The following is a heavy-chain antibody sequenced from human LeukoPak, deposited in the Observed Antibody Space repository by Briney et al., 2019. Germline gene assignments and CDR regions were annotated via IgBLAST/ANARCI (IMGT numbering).Heavy chain of an antibody. V-gene: IGHV4-59*01. CDR1: GGSISSYS. CDR2: IYYSGST. D-gene: IGHD6-13*01. Sequence: PSETLSLTCTASGGSISSYSLSWIRQPPGKGLEWIGYIYYSGSTNYNTSLKSRVTISVDTSKNQFSLKLSSVTAADTAVYYCARTGIAAAGRVHFDYWGQGTLVTVSS. J-gene: IGHJ4*02. CDR3: ARTGIAAAGRVHFDY.